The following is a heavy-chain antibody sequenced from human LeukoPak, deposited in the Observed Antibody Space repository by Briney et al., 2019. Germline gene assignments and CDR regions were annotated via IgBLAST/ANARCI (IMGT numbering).Heavy chain of an antibody. CDR1: GYTFTSFD. CDR2: INPTSGGT. J-gene: IGHJ4*02. V-gene: IGHV1-2*06. Sequence: ASVKVSCKASGYTFTSFDINWVRQAPGQGLEWMGRINPTSGGTNYAQRFQGRVTMTRDTSISTPYMELTRRTSYDTAVDYCARGYSGYDLPDYWGQGTLVPVSS. CDR3: ARGYSGYDLPDY. D-gene: IGHD5-12*01.